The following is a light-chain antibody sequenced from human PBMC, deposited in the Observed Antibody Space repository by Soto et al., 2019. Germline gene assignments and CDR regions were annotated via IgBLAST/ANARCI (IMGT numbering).Light chain of an antibody. CDR3: AVWDDSLSGMV. CDR1: SSDFGGYNF. J-gene: IGLJ2*01. Sequence: QSALTQPPSAFGSPGQSVTISCTGTSSDFGGYNFVSWYQQHPGKAPKLMIYEVTRRPSGVPERFSGSKSGNTASLTVSGLQADDEADYYCAVWDDSLSGMVFGGGTKLTVL. CDR2: EVT. V-gene: IGLV2-8*01.